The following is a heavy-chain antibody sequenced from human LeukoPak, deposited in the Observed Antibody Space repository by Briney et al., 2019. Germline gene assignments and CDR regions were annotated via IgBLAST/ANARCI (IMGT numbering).Heavy chain of an antibody. Sequence: SETLPLTCTISGGSISSYYWSWIRQPPGKGLEWIGYIFRSGATNYSPSLKSRVTMSVDTSKNQFSLRLRSVTAADTAVYYCARDASLGPFDSWGQGIQVTVSS. CDR2: IFRSGAT. D-gene: IGHD3-16*01. CDR1: GGSISSYY. V-gene: IGHV4-59*01. CDR3: ARDASLGPFDS. J-gene: IGHJ4*02.